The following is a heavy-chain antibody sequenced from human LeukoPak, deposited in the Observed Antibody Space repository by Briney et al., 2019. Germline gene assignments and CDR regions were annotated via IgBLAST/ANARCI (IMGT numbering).Heavy chain of an antibody. CDR3: AKGSEEAVAWNWFDP. J-gene: IGHJ5*02. Sequence: PGGSLRLSCAASGFTFDDYGLSWVRQVPGKGLEWVSGLNWNGASTGYADSVKGRFTISRDNSKNTLYLQMNSLRAEDTAVYYCAKGSEEAVAWNWFDPWGQGTLVTVSS. V-gene: IGHV3-20*04. CDR2: LNWNGAST. CDR1: GFTFDDYG. D-gene: IGHD6-19*01.